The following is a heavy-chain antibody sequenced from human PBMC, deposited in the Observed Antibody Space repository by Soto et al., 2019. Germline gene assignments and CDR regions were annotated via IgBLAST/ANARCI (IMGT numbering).Heavy chain of an antibody. V-gene: IGHV5-51*01. CDR3: ARLRLVVAPDDAFDI. CDR2: VYPGDSDT. CDR1: GYSFTSYW. J-gene: IGHJ3*02. Sequence: RGESLKISGKGSGYSFTSYWIGWVRQMPGKGLEWMGIVYPGDSDTRYSPSFQGQVTISADKSISTAYLQWSSLKASDTAMYYCARLRLVVAPDDAFDIWGQGTMVTVSS. D-gene: IGHD3-22*01.